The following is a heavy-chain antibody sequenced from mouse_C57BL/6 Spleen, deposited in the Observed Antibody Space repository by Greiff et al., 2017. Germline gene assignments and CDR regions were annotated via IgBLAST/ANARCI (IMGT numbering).Heavy chain of an antibody. D-gene: IGHD4-1*01. CDR2: IDPSDSYT. V-gene: IGHV1-50*01. J-gene: IGHJ1*03. CDR1: GYTFTSYW. CDR3: ARRRTGISYFDV. Sequence: QVQLQQPGAELVKPGASVKLSCKASGYTFTSYWMQWVKQRPGQGLEWIGEIDPSDSYTNYNQKFKGKATVTVDTSSSTAYMQLSSLTSEDSAVYYCARRRTGISYFDVWGTGTTVTVSS.